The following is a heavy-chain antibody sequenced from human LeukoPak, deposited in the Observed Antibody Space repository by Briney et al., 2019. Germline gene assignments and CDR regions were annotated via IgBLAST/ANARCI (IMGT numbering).Heavy chain of an antibody. J-gene: IGHJ4*02. D-gene: IGHD3-3*01. Sequence: ASVKVSCKASGGTFSSYAISWVRQATGQGLEWMGWMNPNSGNTGYAQKFQGRVTMTRNTSISTAYMELSSLRSEDTAVYYCARGIFHPDYWGQGTLVTVSS. CDR1: GGTFSSYA. CDR2: MNPNSGNT. CDR3: ARGIFHPDY. V-gene: IGHV1-8*02.